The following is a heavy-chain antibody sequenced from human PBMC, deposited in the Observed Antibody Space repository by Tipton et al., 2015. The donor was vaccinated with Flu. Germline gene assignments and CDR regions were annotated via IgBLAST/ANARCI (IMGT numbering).Heavy chain of an antibody. Sequence: LRLSCTVSGGSINSTTYYWGWVRQPPGKGLEWIATVFHSGLTYYNPSLKSRVSISIDTSKNQFSLRMNSVTAADSAVYYCARDVFPSVPSYYFDFWGPGALVTVSS. V-gene: IGHV4-39*07. D-gene: IGHD2/OR15-2a*01. CDR3: ARDVFPSVPSYYFDF. CDR1: GGSINSTTYY. J-gene: IGHJ4*02. CDR2: VFHSGLT.